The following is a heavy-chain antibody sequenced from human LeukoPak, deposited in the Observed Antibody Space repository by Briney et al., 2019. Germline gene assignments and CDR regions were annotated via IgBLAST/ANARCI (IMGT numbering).Heavy chain of an antibody. CDR2: ISETGRT. J-gene: IGHJ5*02. Sequence: SETLSLTCTVSGGSISSSNCFWGWVRQPPGRGLEWIGSISETGRTYYNPSLKSRVTISVETSKNEFSLKVSSVTAADTAVYYCGRHEEEDGYNAKTVDRWGQGTLVTVSS. V-gene: IGHV4-39*01. CDR3: GRHEEEDGYNAKTVDR. CDR1: GGSISSSNCF. D-gene: IGHD5-24*01.